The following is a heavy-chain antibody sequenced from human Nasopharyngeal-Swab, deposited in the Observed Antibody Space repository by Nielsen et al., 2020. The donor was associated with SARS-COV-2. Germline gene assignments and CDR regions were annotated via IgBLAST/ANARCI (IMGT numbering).Heavy chain of an antibody. CDR1: GYTFTSYY. J-gene: IGHJ4*02. V-gene: IGHV1-46*01. CDR2: INPSGGST. Sequence: SVKVSCKASGYTFTSYYIHWVRQAPGQGLEWMGIINPSGGSTSNAQKFQGRVTMTRATSTSTVYMELSSLTSEDTAVYYCARSPYSSGWYYFDYWGQGTLVTVSS. D-gene: IGHD6-19*01. CDR3: ARSPYSSGWYYFDY.